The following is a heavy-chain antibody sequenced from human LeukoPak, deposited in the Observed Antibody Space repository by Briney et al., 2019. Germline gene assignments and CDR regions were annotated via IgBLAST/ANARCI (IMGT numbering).Heavy chain of an antibody. V-gene: IGHV3-30*02. CDR3: EIWSGYYKDFDY. CDR2: IRYDGSNK. J-gene: IGHJ4*02. Sequence: GGSLRLSCAASGFTFSSYGMHWVRQAPGKGLEWVAFIRYDGSNKYYADSVKGRFTISRDNSKNTLYLQMNSLRAEDTAVYYCEIWSGYYKDFDYWGQATLVTVSS. CDR1: GFTFSSYG. D-gene: IGHD3-3*01.